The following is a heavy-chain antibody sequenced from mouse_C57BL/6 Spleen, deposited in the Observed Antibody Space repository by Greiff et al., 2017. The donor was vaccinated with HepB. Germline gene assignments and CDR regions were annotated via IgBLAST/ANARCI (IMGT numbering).Heavy chain of an antibody. J-gene: IGHJ2*01. CDR2: ISSGSSTI. V-gene: IGHV5-17*01. CDR3: ARDWDPYFDY. D-gene: IGHD4-1*01. Sequence: EVKLVESGGGLVKPGGSLKLSCAASGFTFSDYGMHWVRQAPEKGLEWVAYISSGSSTIYYADTVKVRFTISRDNAKNTLFLQMTSLRSEDTAMYYCARDWDPYFDYWGQGTTLTVSS. CDR1: GFTFSDYG.